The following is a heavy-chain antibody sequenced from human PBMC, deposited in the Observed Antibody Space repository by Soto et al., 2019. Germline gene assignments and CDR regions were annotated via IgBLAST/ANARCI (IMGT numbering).Heavy chain of an antibody. CDR3: AARDYGSGRTIDI. V-gene: IGHV1-69*02. CDR2: IIPILGIA. CDR1: GGTFSSYT. J-gene: IGHJ3*02. Sequence: QVQLMQSGAEVKKPGSSVKVSCKASGGTFSSYTISWVRQAPGQGLEWMGRIIPILGIANYAQKFQGRVTITADKSTSTAYMELSSLRSEDTAVYYCAARDYGSGRTIDIWGQGTMVTVSS. D-gene: IGHD3-10*01.